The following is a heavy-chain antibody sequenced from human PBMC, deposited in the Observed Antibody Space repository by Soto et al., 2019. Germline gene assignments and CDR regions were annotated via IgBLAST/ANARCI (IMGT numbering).Heavy chain of an antibody. CDR2: VAGDGANI. D-gene: IGHD6-19*01. CDR1: GFTFSTYA. CDR3: AKDRVPVEDRLALDF. V-gene: IGHV3-23*01. Sequence: EVQLLESGGGLVQPGGSLSLSCAASGFTFSTYALSWFCQAPGKGLEFVSDVAGDGANIKYGASVPGRFTMSSDNSKSTAYLQMNSLRAEDTAVDYCAKDRVPVEDRLALDFWGQGRLVTVSS. J-gene: IGHJ4*02.